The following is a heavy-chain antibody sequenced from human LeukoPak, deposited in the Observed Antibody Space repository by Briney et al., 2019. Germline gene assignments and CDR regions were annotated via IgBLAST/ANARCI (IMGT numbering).Heavy chain of an antibody. CDR3: ARGGGYDAYFDY. CDR2: IIPILGIA. V-gene: IGHV1-69*04. CDR1: GGTFSSYA. D-gene: IGHD5-12*01. Sequence: SVKVSCKASGGTFSSYAISWVRQAPGQGLEWMGRIIPILGIANYAQKFQGRVTITADKSTSTAYMELSSLGSEDTAVYYCARGGGYDAYFDYWGQGTLVTVSS. J-gene: IGHJ4*02.